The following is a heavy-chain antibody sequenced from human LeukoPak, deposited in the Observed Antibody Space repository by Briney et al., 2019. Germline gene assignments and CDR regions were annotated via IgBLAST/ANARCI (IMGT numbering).Heavy chain of an antibody. J-gene: IGHJ3*02. D-gene: IGHD3-10*01. Sequence: GGSLRLSCAASGFTFSSYAMSWVRQAPGKGLEWVSAISGSGGSTYYADSVKGRFTISRDNSKNSLYLQMNSLRAEDTAVYYCAYTKGAMVRGREAFDIWGQGTMVTVSS. CDR1: GFTFSSYA. V-gene: IGHV3-23*01. CDR3: AYTKGAMVRGREAFDI. CDR2: ISGSGGST.